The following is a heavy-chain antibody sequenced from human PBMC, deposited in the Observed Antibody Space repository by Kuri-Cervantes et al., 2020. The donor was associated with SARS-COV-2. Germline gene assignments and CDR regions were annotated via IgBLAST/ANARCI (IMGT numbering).Heavy chain of an antibody. V-gene: IGHV4-4*07. CDR2: IYTSGSN. J-gene: IGHJ4*02. CDR3: ARLKGWGNDRDYFYS. CDR1: GVSISSYS. D-gene: IGHD3-16*02. Sequence: WETLSLTCTVSGVSISSYSWSWIRQPAGKGLEWIGRIYTSGSNNYNPSLRSRVTMPVDTSKIQFSLKLSSVAAAAPADCYCARLKGWGNDRDYFYSWGQETLVTVSS.